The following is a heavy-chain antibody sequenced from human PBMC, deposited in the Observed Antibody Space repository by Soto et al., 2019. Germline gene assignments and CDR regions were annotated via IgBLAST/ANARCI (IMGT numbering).Heavy chain of an antibody. J-gene: IGHJ4*02. CDR2: IGSRGDST. D-gene: IGHD6-19*01. CDR3: AKDLIYGYNSGRPFDS. V-gene: IGHV3-23*01. Sequence: EVHLLESGGGLVQPGGSLRLSCAASGFTFSSFAMSWVRQAPGKGLEWVSAIGSRGDSTYYADSVKGRFTISRDNSKNTLYLQMNSLRAEDTAVYYCAKDLIYGYNSGRPFDSRGQGTLVTVSS. CDR1: GFTFSSFA.